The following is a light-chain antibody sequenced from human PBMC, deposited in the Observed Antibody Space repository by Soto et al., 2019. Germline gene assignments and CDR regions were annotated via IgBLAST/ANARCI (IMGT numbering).Light chain of an antibody. J-gene: IGKJ5*01. Sequence: EIVLTQSPGTLSLSPGERATLSCRASQSFSSTYLAWYQQKPGQAPRLLVYGASSRATGIPDRFSGFGSGTDFTLTISRLEPEDFAVYFCQQYGSSPITSGQGTRLEIK. CDR1: QSFSSTY. CDR3: QQYGSSPIT. CDR2: GAS. V-gene: IGKV3-20*01.